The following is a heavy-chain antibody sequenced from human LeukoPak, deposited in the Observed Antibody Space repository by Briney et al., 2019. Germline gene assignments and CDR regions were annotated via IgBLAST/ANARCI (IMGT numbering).Heavy chain of an antibody. CDR3: AKGYDILTGLYFDY. CDR1: GFTFSSYA. J-gene: IGHJ4*02. Sequence: GGSLRLSCAASGFTFSSYAMSWVRQAPGKGLEWVSAISGSGGSTYYADSVKGRLTISRDNSKNTLYLQMNSLRAEDTAVYYCAKGYDILTGLYFDYWGQGTLVTVSS. D-gene: IGHD3-9*01. CDR2: ISGSGGST. V-gene: IGHV3-23*01.